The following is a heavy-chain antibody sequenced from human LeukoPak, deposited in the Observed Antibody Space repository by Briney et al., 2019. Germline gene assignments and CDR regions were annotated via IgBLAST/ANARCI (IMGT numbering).Heavy chain of an antibody. CDR1: GFTFDDYA. D-gene: IGHD4-17*01. CDR3: AKAMTTVTTIGGGGFDY. J-gene: IGHJ4*02. Sequence: GGSLRLSCAASGFTFDDYAMHWVRQAPGKGLEWVSGISWNSGSIGYADSVKGRFTISRDNAKNSLYLQMNSLRAEDTALYYCAKAMTTVTTIGGGGFDYWGQGTLVTVSS. CDR2: ISWNSGSI. V-gene: IGHV3-9*01.